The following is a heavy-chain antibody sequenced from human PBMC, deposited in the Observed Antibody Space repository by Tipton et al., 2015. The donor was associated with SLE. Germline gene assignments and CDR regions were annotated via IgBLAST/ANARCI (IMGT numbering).Heavy chain of an antibody. CDR2: FYHTGST. J-gene: IGHJ4*02. CDR3: ARDSTRWSF. CDR1: SYSFTNGYY. D-gene: IGHD2/OR15-2a*01. Sequence: LRLSCAVSSYSFTNGYYWGWIRQPPGKGLEWIGSFYHTGSTYSNPSLQSRVTISVDTSKNQFSLQLTSVTAADTAVYYCARDSTRWSFWGQGTLVTVSS. V-gene: IGHV4-38-2*02.